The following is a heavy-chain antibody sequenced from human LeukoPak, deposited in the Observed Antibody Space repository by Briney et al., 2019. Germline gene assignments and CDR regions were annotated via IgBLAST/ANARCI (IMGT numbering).Heavy chain of an antibody. CDR1: GDSVSSNSAA. V-gene: IGHV6-1*01. Sequence: SQTLSLTCAISGDSVSSNSAALNWIRQSPSRGLEWLVRTYYRSKWYNDYAVSVKSRITINPDTSKNQFSLQLNSVTPEDTAVYYCARDVRAATPPDWYFDLWGRGTLVTVSS. CDR2: TYYRSKWYN. J-gene: IGHJ2*01. CDR3: ARDVRAATPPDWYFDL. D-gene: IGHD2-15*01.